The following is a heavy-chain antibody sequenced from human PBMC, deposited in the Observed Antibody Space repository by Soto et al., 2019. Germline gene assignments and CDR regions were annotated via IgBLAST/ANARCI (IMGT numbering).Heavy chain of an antibody. CDR1: GFTFSSYA. CDR3: AKARGSYSYYYYGMDV. J-gene: IGHJ6*02. D-gene: IGHD3-22*01. Sequence: EVQLLESGGGLVQPGGSLRLSCAASGFTFSSYAMSWVRQAPGKGLEWVSAISGSGGSTYYADSVKGRFTISRDNSKNTLYLQMNSLRAEDTAVYYCAKARGSYSYYYYGMDVWGQGTTVTVSS. V-gene: IGHV3-23*01. CDR2: ISGSGGST.